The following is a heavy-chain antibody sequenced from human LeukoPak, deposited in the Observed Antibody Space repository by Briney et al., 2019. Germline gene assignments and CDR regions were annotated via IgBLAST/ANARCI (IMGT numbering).Heavy chain of an antibody. CDR2: IKGDGSHT. CDR3: VRDWDHFDFDS. CDR1: GFTFSNYW. Sequence: GGSLRLSCAASGFTFSNYWMHWVRQAPGKGLVWVSRIKGDGSHTIYADSVKGRFTISRDNAKNTLYLQMRSLRAEDSAVYYCVRDWDHFDFDSWGQGTLVTVSS. J-gene: IGHJ5*01. D-gene: IGHD1-14*01. V-gene: IGHV3-74*01.